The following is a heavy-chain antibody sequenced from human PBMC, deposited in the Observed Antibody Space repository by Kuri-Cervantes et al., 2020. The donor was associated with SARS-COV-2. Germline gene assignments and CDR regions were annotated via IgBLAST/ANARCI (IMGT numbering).Heavy chain of an antibody. J-gene: IGHJ3*02. CDR3: AKLGYYYDNNGYRDIDGFDI. D-gene: IGHD3-22*01. CDR2: INGSGVGT. Sequence: GESLKISCAASRFTFNDYVMSWVRQSPGKGLEWVSVINGSGVGTYYAGSVQGRFTISRDNSKNTLYLQMHSLRVEDTAVYYCAKLGYYYDNNGYRDIDGFDIWGQGTMVTVSS. CDR1: RFTFNDYV. V-gene: IGHV3-23*01.